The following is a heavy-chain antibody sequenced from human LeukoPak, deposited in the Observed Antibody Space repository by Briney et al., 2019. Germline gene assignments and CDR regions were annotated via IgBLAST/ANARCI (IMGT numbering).Heavy chain of an antibody. Sequence: GGSLRLSCAASGFTFSSYWMSWVRQAPGKGLEWVANIKQDGSEKYYVDSVKGRLTISRDNAKNSLYLQMNSLRAEDTAVYYCARETTVGAIDYWGQGTLVTVSS. CDR3: ARETTVGAIDY. CDR1: GFTFSSYW. J-gene: IGHJ4*02. V-gene: IGHV3-7*04. CDR2: IKQDGSEK. D-gene: IGHD1-26*01.